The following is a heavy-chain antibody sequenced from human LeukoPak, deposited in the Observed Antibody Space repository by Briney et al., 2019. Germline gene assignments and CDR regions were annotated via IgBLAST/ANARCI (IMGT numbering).Heavy chain of an antibody. J-gene: IGHJ5*02. CDR2: INWNGGST. D-gene: IGHD6-13*01. V-gene: IGHV3-20*04. Sequence: GGSLRLSCAASGFTFDDYGMSWVRQAPGKGLEWVSDINWNGGSTGYADSVRGRFTISRDNAKNSLYLQMNSLRAEDTAVYYCARDSSSWGSWFDPWGQGTLVTVSS. CDR3: ARDSSSWGSWFDP. CDR1: GFTFDDYG.